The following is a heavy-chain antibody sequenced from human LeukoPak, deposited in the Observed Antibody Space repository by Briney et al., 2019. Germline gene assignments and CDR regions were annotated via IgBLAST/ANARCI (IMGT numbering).Heavy chain of an antibody. D-gene: IGHD2-15*01. CDR1: GGSISSGSYY. CDR2: INHSGST. Sequence: SETLSLTCTVSGGSISSGSYYWSWIRQPPGKGLEWIGEINHSGSTNYNPSLKSRVTISVDTSKNQFSLKLSSVTAADTAVYYCAREVLGNCSGGSCYSSQGPNPYYYYYMDVWGKGTTVTVSS. CDR3: AREVLGNCSGGSCYSSQGPNPYYYYYMDV. V-gene: IGHV4-39*07. J-gene: IGHJ6*03.